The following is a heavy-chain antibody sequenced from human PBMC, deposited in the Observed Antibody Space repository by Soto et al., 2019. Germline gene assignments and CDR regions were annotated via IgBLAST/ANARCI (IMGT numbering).Heavy chain of an antibody. CDR1: GGSISSSNW. J-gene: IGHJ4*02. D-gene: IGHD6-13*01. CDR2: IYHSGST. CDR3: ARDSVIAAAGRGFDY. V-gene: IGHV4-4*02. Sequence: QVQLQESGPGLVKPSGTLSLTCAVSGGSISSSNWWSWVRQPPGKGLEWIGEIYHSGSTNYNPSLQSRVTISVDKSKNQFSLKLSSVTAADTAVYYCARDSVIAAAGRGFDYWGQGTLVTVSS.